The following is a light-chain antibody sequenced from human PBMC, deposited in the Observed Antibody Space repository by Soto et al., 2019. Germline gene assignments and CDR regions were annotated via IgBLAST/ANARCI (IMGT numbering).Light chain of an antibody. CDR2: DAS. CDR1: QTVRNNY. Sequence: EFVLTQSPGTLSLSPGVKATLSCRASQTVRNNYLAWYQQKPGQAPRLLIYDASSRATGIPDRFSGGGSGTDFTLTISRLEPEDFAVYYCHQFSSYPLTFGGGTKVDIK. V-gene: IGKV3-20*01. CDR3: HQFSSYPLT. J-gene: IGKJ4*01.